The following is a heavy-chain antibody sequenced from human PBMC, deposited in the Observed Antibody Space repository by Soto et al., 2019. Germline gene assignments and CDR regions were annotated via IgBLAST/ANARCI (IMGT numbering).Heavy chain of an antibody. CDR3: ARGVGMEQWLAYYFDY. Sequence: QLQLQESGPGLVKPSETLSLTCTVSGGSISSSSYYWGWIRQPPGKGLEWIGSIYYSGSTYYNPSLKSRVTISVDTSKNQFSLKLTSVTAADTAVYFCARGVGMEQWLAYYFDYWGQGTLVTVSS. CDR2: IYYSGST. D-gene: IGHD6-19*01. J-gene: IGHJ4*02. CDR1: GGSISSSSYY. V-gene: IGHV4-39*01.